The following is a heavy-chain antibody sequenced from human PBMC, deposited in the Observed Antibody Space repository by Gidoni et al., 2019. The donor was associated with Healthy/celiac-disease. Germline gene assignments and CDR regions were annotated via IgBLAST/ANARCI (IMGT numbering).Heavy chain of an antibody. CDR1: GFHLSNARMG. V-gene: IGHV2-26*01. CDR3: ALEEGIADARGNAFDI. Sequence: QVTLKESGPVLVKPTETLTLTCTVSGFHLSNARMGVSWIRQPPGKALEWLAHTFSNDEKSYSTSLKSRLTISKDTSKSQVVLTMTNMDPVDTATYYCALEEGIADARGNAFDIWGQGTMVTVSS. D-gene: IGHD6-13*01. J-gene: IGHJ3*02. CDR2: TFSNDEK.